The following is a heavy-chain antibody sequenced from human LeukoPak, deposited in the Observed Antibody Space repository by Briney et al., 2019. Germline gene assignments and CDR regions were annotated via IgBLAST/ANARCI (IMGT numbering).Heavy chain of an antibody. J-gene: IGHJ4*02. CDR3: AKATGTLGN. Sequence: PGGSLRLSCAASGFTFSSYAMSWVRQAPGKGLEWVSTISNSDNKPYYADSVKGRFTISRDNSKNTLRLQMNSLTAEDTAMYYCAKATGTLGNWGQGTLVTVSS. CDR1: GFTFSSYA. CDR2: ISNSDNKP. D-gene: IGHD1-1*01. V-gene: IGHV3-23*01.